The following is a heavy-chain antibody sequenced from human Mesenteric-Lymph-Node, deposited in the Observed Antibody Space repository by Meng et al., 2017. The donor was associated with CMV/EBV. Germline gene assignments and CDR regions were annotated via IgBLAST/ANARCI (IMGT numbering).Heavy chain of an antibody. J-gene: IGHJ6*02. CDR2: ISSSSSYI. D-gene: IGHD2-2*01. V-gene: IGHV3-21*01. Sequence: GGSLRLSCAASGFTFSSYSMNWVRQAPGKGLEWVSSISSSSSYIYYADSVKGRFTISRDNAKNSLYLQMNSLRVEDTAVYYCARDDTSYYYYGMAVWGQGTTVTVSS. CDR3: ARDDTSYYYYGMAV. CDR1: GFTFSSYS.